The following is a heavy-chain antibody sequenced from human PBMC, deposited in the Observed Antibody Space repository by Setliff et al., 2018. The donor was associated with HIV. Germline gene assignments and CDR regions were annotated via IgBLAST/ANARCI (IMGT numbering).Heavy chain of an antibody. Sequence: LRLSCAASGFTFSSYSMNWVRQAPGKGLEWVSSISSSSSYIYYADSVKGLFTISRDNAKNSLYLQMNSLRAEDTAVYYCARDYKVTPQFDYWGQGTLVTVSS. J-gene: IGHJ4*02. CDR1: GFTFSSYS. D-gene: IGHD5-18*01. CDR2: ISSSSSYI. CDR3: ARDYKVTPQFDY. V-gene: IGHV3-21*01.